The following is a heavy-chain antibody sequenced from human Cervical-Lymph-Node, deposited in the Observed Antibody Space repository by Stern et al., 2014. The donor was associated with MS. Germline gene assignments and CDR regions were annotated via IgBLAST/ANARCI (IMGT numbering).Heavy chain of an antibody. V-gene: IGHV3-11*01. CDR2: ISGSGTTT. CDR1: RFTFSDYY. CDR3: VRVGSTVAAGILDY. J-gene: IGHJ4*02. D-gene: IGHD6-13*01. Sequence: MQLVESGGGLVKPGGSLRLSCAASRFTFSDYYMSWIRQAPGKGLEWVSYISGSGTTTHYAESVKGRFTTSRDNAKNSLYLQMNSLRVEDTAMYYCVRVGSTVAAGILDYWGQGTLVTVSS.